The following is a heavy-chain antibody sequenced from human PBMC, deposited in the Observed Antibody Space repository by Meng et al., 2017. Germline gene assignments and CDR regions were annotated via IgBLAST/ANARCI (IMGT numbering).Heavy chain of an antibody. CDR2: IYSGGST. V-gene: IGHV3-66*01. D-gene: IGHD4-17*01. CDR1: GFHVSSNY. Sequence: VQLLESGSGVVHPGMSLRLSCAASGFHVSSNYMSWVRQAPGKGLEWVSVIYSGGSTYYADSVKGRFTITRDNSKNTLYLQMNSLRAEDTAVYYCARAVTRYYFDYWGQGTLVTVSS. CDR3: ARAVTRYYFDY. J-gene: IGHJ4*02.